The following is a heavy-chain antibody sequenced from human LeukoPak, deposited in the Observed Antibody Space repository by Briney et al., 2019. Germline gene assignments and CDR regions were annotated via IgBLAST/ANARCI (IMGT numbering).Heavy chain of an antibody. V-gene: IGHV4-39*01. J-gene: IGHJ4*02. D-gene: IGHD4-17*01. CDR2: GFYSGSA. CDR1: GGSISGSSYY. CDR3: ARLRGAMTPVTSDFDY. Sequence: SETLSLTCTVSGGSISGSSYYWAWVRQPPGKGLEWVGSGFYSGSAYSNPSLKSQVTISVDTSRNQFSLNLSSVTAADTAVYYCARLRGAMTPVTSDFDYWGQGTLVTVSS.